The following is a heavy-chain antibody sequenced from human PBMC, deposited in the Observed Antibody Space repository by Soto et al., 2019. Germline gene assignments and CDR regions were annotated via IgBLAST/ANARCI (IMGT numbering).Heavy chain of an antibody. CDR2: INPNSGGT. D-gene: IGHD2-15*01. CDR3: ARDLVVAVNSSYYYYGMDV. V-gene: IGHV1-2*04. Sequence: RXSVKVSCKASVYTFTGYYMHWVRQAPGQGLEWMGWINPNSGGTNYAQKFQGWVTMTRDTSISTAYMELSRLRSDDTAVYYCARDLVVAVNSSYYYYGMDVWGQGTTVTVSS. J-gene: IGHJ6*02. CDR1: VYTFTGYY.